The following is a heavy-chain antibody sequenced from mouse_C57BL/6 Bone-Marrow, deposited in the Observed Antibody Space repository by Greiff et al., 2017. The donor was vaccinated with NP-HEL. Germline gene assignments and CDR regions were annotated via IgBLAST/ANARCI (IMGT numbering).Heavy chain of an antibody. CDR3: ARGGNYYWYFDV. Sequence: QVQLKESGAELVRPGTSVKMSCKASGYTFTNYWIGWAKQRPGHGLEWIGDIYPGGGYTNYNEKFKGKATLTADKSSSPAYMQFSSLTSEDSAIYYCARGGNYYWYFDVWGTGTTVTVSS. CDR2: IYPGGGYT. D-gene: IGHD2-1*01. V-gene: IGHV1-63*01. CDR1: GYTFTNYW. J-gene: IGHJ1*03.